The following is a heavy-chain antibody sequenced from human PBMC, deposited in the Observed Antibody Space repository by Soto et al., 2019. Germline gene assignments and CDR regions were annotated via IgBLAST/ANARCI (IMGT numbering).Heavy chain of an antibody. D-gene: IGHD3-3*01. V-gene: IGHV1-69*01. J-gene: IGHJ4*02. CDR3: ATGVICIGYFTVDS. CDR2: FIPVYRTL. Sequence: QVQLVQSGAEVKKPGSSVKVSCKASGGSFGKSAINWVRQTTGQGLEWLGGFIPVYRTLNYAQKFQGRVTITAAESTGTAYMTLSSLASADSAVYYCATGVICIGYFTVDSWGQGTRVTVSS. CDR1: GGSFGKSA.